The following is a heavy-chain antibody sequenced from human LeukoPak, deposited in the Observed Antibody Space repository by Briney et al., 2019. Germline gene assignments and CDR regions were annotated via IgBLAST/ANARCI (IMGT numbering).Heavy chain of an antibody. Sequence: GGSLRLSCTASGFIFSSHWMTWVRQAPGKGLEWVANIKPDGSQQYYVDSMKGRFTISRDNAKNSLYLQMNSLRTEDTAVYYCARHGPSYYFDYWGQGTLVTVSS. V-gene: IGHV3-7*03. CDR1: GFIFSSHW. CDR2: IKPDGSQQ. D-gene: IGHD3-16*01. CDR3: ARHGPSYYFDY. J-gene: IGHJ4*02.